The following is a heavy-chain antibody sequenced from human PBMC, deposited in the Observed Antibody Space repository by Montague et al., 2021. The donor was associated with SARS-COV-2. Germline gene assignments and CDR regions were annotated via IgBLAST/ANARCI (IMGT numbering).Heavy chain of an antibody. CDR2: IFPDDSDV. V-gene: IGHV5-51*01. CDR1: GYNFTTNW. J-gene: IGHJ4*02. CDR3: ARLRLALLAPPGPFDS. Sequence: QSGAEVKKSGDSLKISCKGSGYNFTTNWIGWVRQMPGKGLEFMGSIFPDDSDVRYSPSFQGHVTISADKSITTAYLQWSSLKAPDTAIYYSARLRLALLAPPGPFDSWGQGTPVIVSS. D-gene: IGHD6-6*01.